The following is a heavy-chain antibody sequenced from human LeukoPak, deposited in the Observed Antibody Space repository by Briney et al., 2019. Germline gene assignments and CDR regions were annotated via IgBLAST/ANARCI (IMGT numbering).Heavy chain of an antibody. Sequence: GGSLRLSCAASGFTFDDYGMSWVRQAPAKGLEWVSGINWNGGSTGYADSVKGRFTISRDNAKNSLYLQMNSLRVEDTALYYCARGFCTNGVCYLFGCWGQGTLVTVSS. CDR3: ARGFCTNGVCYLFGC. J-gene: IGHJ4*02. CDR2: INWNGGST. D-gene: IGHD2-8*01. CDR1: GFTFDDYG. V-gene: IGHV3-20*04.